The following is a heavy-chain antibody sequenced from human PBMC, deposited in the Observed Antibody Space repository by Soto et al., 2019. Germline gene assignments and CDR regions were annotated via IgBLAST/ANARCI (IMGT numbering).Heavy chain of an antibody. V-gene: IGHV3-30*18. Sequence: PVGSLRLSCAASGFTFSSYGMHWVRQAPGKGLEWVAVISYDGSNKYYADSVKGRFTISRDNSKNTLYLQMNSLRAEDTAVYYCAKRELRGAVDYWGQGTLVTVSS. CDR2: ISYDGSNK. CDR3: AKRELRGAVDY. J-gene: IGHJ4*02. D-gene: IGHD1-26*01. CDR1: GFTFSSYG.